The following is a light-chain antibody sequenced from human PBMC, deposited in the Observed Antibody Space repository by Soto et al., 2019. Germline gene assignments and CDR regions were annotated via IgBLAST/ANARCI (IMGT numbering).Light chain of an antibody. J-gene: IGKJ1*01. CDR1: QSVSNN. Sequence: EIVLTQSPGTLSLSPGERATLSCRASQSVSNNYLAWYQQKPGQAPRLXIYGASTRATGIPARFSGSGSGTEFTLTISSLQSEDFAVYYCQQYNNWPRTFGQGTKVDIK. V-gene: IGKV3-15*01. CDR3: QQYNNWPRT. CDR2: GAS.